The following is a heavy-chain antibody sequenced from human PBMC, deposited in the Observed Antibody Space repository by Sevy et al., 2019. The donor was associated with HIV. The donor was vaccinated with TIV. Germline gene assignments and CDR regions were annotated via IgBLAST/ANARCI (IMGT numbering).Heavy chain of an antibody. J-gene: IGHJ4*02. CDR3: ARPSSEARIPLGPGPRYFDY. Sequence: GGSLRLSCAASGFTFSSYAMHWVRQAPGKGLEWVAVISYDGSNKYYADSVKGRFTISRDNSKNTLYLQMNSLRAEDTAVYYCARPSSEARIPLGPGPRYFDYWGQGTLVTVSS. V-gene: IGHV3-30-3*01. CDR2: ISYDGSNK. CDR1: GFTFSSYA. D-gene: IGHD3-16*01.